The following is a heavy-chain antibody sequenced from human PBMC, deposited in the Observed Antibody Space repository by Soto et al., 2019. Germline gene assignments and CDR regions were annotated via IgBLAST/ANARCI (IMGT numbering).Heavy chain of an antibody. CDR3: ARWGTKVATIWYYYYGMDV. CDR1: GYTFTSYD. J-gene: IGHJ6*04. Sequence: ASVKVSCKASGYTFTSYDTNWVRQATGQGLEWVGWMNPNSGNAGYAQKFQGRVTMTRNTSISTAYMELSSLRSEDTAVYYCARWGTKVATIWYYYYGMDVWGKGTTVTVSS. V-gene: IGHV1-8*01. D-gene: IGHD5-12*01. CDR2: MNPNSGNA.